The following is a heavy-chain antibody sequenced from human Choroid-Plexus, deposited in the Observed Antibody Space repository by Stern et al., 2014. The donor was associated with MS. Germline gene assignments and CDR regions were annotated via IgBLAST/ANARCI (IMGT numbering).Heavy chain of an antibody. Sequence: VQLVQSVGGLVQPGGSLRLACAASGFSFSNYAMTWVRQAPGKGLEWVSGISASGGSTYHADYVKGRFTIFRDNSKNTVYLRMNGLRGEDTAVYYCASRTRYYGMDVWGQGTTVTVSS. D-gene: IGHD1-14*01. J-gene: IGHJ6*02. V-gene: IGHV3-23*04. CDR2: ISASGGST. CDR3: ASRTRYYGMDV. CDR1: GFSFSNYA.